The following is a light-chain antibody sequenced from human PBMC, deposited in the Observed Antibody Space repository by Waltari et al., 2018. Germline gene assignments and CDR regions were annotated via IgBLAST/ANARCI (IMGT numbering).Light chain of an antibody. V-gene: IGLV2-11*01. J-gene: IGLJ2*01. CDR1: SSDVGGYNY. CDR3: CSYAGSFVV. CDR2: DVS. Sequence: QSALTQPRSVSGSPGPSVTISCTGTSSDVGGYNYVSWYQQHPGKAPKLMFYDVSKRPPGVPDRFSGSKSGNTASLTISGLQAEDEADYYCCSYAGSFVVFGGGTKLTVL.